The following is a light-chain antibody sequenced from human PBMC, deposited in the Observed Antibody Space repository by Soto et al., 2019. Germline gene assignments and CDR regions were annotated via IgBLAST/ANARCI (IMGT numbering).Light chain of an antibody. CDR3: QQYATSEII. Sequence: EMVLTQSPGTLSLAPGDRATLSCRASESVSSSYLAWYQQKPGQAPRLLIYGASSRATGIPDRFSGSGSGTDFTLTISRLETEDFAVFYCQQYATSEIIFGQGTRLEIK. V-gene: IGKV3-20*01. J-gene: IGKJ5*01. CDR1: ESVSSSY. CDR2: GAS.